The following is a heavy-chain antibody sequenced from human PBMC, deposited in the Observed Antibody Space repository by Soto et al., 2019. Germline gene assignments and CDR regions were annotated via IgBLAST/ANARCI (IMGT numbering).Heavy chain of an antibody. CDR2: IYYSGST. V-gene: IGHV4-59*01. CDR3: ARRYAGNFDA. CDR1: GGSISSYY. Sequence: QVQLQESGPGLVKPSETLSLTCTVSGGSISSYYWSWIRQPPGKGLEWIGYIYYSGSTNYNPALKGRNTISVDTSKDQFSLKLSSVTAADTAVYYCARRYAGNFDAWGQGNLGTVSS. J-gene: IGHJ4*02. D-gene: IGHD2-8*01.